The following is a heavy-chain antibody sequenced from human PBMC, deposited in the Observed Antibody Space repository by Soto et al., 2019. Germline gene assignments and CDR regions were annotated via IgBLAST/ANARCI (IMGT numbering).Heavy chain of an antibody. V-gene: IGHV1-46*01. D-gene: IGHD1-7*01. J-gene: IGHJ6*02. CDR2: INPSGGST. CDR3: ARVIGTTGRLRDYYYGMDV. Sequence: ASVQVSCKASGYTFTSYYMHWVRQAPGQGLEWMGIINPSGGSTSYAQKFQARVTMTRDTSTSTVYMELSSLRSEDTAVYYCARVIGTTGRLRDYYYGMDVWGQGTTVTVSS. CDR1: GYTFTSYY.